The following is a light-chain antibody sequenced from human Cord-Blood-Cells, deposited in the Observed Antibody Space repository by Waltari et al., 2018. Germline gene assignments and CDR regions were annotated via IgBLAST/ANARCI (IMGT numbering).Light chain of an antibody. J-gene: IGKJ4*01. CDR2: AAA. CDR1: QGISSY. Sequence: AIRMTQSPPSFPASTADRVTITCRASQGISSYLPWYQQKPGKPPKLLIYAAATCQSGVPSRFSGSGSGTDFTLTISCLQSEGFATYYCQQYYSYPLTFGGGTKVEIK. CDR3: QQYYSYPLT. V-gene: IGKV1-8*01.